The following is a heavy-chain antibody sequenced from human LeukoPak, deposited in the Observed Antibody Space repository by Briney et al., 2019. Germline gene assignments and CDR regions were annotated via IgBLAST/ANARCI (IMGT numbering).Heavy chain of an antibody. CDR1: GGSISTYY. Sequence: SETLSLTCTVSGGSISTYYWSWIRQPPGKGLEWIGYISYIGSTNYNPSLKSRVTISVDTSKNQFSLKLSSVTAADTAVYYCARGQIRGLGGNLGDWGQGTLVTVSS. CDR2: ISYIGST. CDR3: ARGQIRGLGGNLGD. V-gene: IGHV4-59*12. D-gene: IGHD3-16*01. J-gene: IGHJ4*02.